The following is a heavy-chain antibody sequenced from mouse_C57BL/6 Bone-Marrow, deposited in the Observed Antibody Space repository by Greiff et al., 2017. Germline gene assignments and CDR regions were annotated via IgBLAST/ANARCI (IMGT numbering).Heavy chain of an antibody. V-gene: IGHV1-63*01. D-gene: IGHD2-5*01. CDR3: ARYYSNYYYAMDY. J-gene: IGHJ4*01. CDR1: GYTFTNYW. Sequence: QVQLQQSGAELVRPGTSVKMSCKASGYTFTNYWIGWAKQRPGHGLEWIGDIYPGGGYTNYNEKFKGKATLTADKSSSNAYMQFSSLTSEDSAIYCCARYYSNYYYAMDYWGQGTSVTVSS. CDR2: IYPGGGYT.